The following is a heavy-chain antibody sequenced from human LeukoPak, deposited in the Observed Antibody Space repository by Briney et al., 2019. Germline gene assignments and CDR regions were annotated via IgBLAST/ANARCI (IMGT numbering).Heavy chain of an antibody. Sequence: SETLSLTCTVSGGSISSYYWSWIRQPAGKGLEWIGRIYTSGSTNYNPSLKSRVTMSVDTSKNQFSLKLSSVTAADTAVYYCARAERYCSSTSCSNWFDPWGQGTLVTVSS. CDR3: ARAERYCSSTSCSNWFDP. D-gene: IGHD2-2*01. V-gene: IGHV4-4*07. J-gene: IGHJ5*02. CDR1: GGSISSYY. CDR2: IYTSGST.